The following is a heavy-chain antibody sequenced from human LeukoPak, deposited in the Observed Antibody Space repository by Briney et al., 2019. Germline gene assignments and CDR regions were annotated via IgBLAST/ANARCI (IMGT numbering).Heavy chain of an antibody. Sequence: PSETLSLTCAVSGGSISSSNWWSWVRQPPGKGLEWIGEIYHSGSTNYNPSLKSRVTISVDKSKNQFSLKLSSVTAADTAAYYCVSSSSSGKGGYWGQGTLVTVSS. D-gene: IGHD6-13*01. CDR1: GGSISSSNW. V-gene: IGHV4-4*02. CDR3: VSSSSSGKGGY. CDR2: IYHSGST. J-gene: IGHJ4*02.